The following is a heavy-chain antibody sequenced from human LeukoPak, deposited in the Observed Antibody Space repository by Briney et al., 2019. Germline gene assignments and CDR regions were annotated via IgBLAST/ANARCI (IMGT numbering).Heavy chain of an antibody. V-gene: IGHV4-39*01. Sequence: SETLSLTCTVSVASIRSSSYNWAGFGQPPGRGLEGLGGIFYSGSTYYNPSLKSRVTISVDTSKNQFSLKLSSVTAADTAVYYCARAGNTIFGVVISYFDYWGQGTLVTVSS. D-gene: IGHD3-3*01. J-gene: IGHJ4*02. CDR2: IFYSGST. CDR3: ARAGNTIFGVVISYFDY. CDR1: VASIRSSSYN.